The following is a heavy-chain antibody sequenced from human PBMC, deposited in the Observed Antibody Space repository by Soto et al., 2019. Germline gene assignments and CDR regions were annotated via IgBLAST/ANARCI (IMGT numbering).Heavy chain of an antibody. CDR3: AKVGEKAGDPDLDYFYYGMDV. D-gene: IGHD4-17*01. CDR2: IYTSGST. V-gene: IGHV4-4*07. J-gene: IGHJ6*02. CDR1: GGSISSYY. Sequence: SETLSLTCTVSGGSISSYYWSWIRQPAGKGLEWIGRIYTSGSTNYNPSLKSRVTMSLDTSTSTVYMELSSLRSEDTAVYYCAKVGEKAGDPDLDYFYYGMDVWGQGTMVTVSS.